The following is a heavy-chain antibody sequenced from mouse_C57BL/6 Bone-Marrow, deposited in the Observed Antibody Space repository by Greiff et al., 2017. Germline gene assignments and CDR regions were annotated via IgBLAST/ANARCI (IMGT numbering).Heavy chain of an antibody. J-gene: IGHJ2*01. CDR2: IHPTGGDT. Sequence: QVQLQQPGAELVKPGASVKLSCKASGYTFTSYWMHWVKQRPGQGLEWIGMIHPTGGDTNYNEKFKGKATLTVDKSSSTAYMQLSSLTSEDSAVYYCAREGKLLRVDFWCQGTTLTVSS. CDR3: AREGKLLRVDF. CDR1: GYTFTSYW. V-gene: IGHV1-64*01. D-gene: IGHD1-1*01.